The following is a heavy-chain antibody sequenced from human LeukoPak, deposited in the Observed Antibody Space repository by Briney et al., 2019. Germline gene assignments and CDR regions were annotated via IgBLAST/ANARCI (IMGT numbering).Heavy chain of an antibody. D-gene: IGHD6-19*01. V-gene: IGHV3-7*03. CDR1: GFTFSSYW. J-gene: IGHJ4*02. CDR2: IKEDGSQR. CDR3: AKGAVAGNQKPGGY. Sequence: QPGGSLRLSCAVSGFTFSSYWMSWVRQAPGKGLEWVANIKEDGSQRSYVDSVKGRFTISRDNAKNSLYLQMNSLRAEDTAVYYCAKGAVAGNQKPGGYWGQGTLVTVSS.